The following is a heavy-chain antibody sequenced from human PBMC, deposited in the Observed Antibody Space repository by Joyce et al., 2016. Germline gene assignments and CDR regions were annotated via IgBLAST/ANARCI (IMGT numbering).Heavy chain of an antibody. CDR1: GYTFTSYG. V-gene: IGHV1-18*01. Sequence: QVLLVQSGAEVKKPGASVKVSCKASGYTFTSYGISWVRQAPGQGLEWMGWSSGDKGDTLYARKFQGRVIMTTDTSTTTAYMELRSLRSDDTAVYYCARRSLDYWGQGTLVTVSS. CDR2: SSGDKGDT. D-gene: IGHD1-26*01. J-gene: IGHJ4*02. CDR3: ARRSLDY.